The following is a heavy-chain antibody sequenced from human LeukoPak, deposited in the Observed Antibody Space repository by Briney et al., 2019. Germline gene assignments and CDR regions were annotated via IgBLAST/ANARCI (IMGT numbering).Heavy chain of an antibody. CDR1: GFTFSSYS. V-gene: IGHV3-21*01. CDR3: ARDEYFPGIAAAGLDY. Sequence: PGGSLRLSCAASGFTFSSYSMNWVRQAPREGLEWVSSISSSSSYIYYADSVKGRFTISRDNAKNSLYLQMNSLRAEDTAVYYCARDEYFPGIAAAGLDYWGQGTLVTVSS. J-gene: IGHJ4*02. D-gene: IGHD6-13*01. CDR2: ISSSSSYI.